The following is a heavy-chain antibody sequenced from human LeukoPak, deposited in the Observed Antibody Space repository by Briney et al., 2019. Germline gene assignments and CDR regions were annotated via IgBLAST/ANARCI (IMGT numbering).Heavy chain of an antibody. D-gene: IGHD2-15*01. CDR3: ARGRLWCSGGSCYLY. V-gene: IGHV1-8*01. CDR2: MNPNGGNT. CDR1: GYTFTSYD. Sequence: ASVKVSCKASGYTFTSYDINWVRQATGQGLEWMGWMNPNGGNTGYAQKFQGRVTMTRNTSISTDYMELSRLRYEDTAVYYCARGRLWCSGGSCYLYWGQGTLVTVSS. J-gene: IGHJ4*02.